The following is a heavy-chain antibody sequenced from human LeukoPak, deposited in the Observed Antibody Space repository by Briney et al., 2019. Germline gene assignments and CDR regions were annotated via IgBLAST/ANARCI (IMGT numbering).Heavy chain of an antibody. CDR3: ASTYDYVWGSFPAPDY. CDR1: GFTFRSYG. Sequence: GGSLRLSCAASGFTFRSYGMHWLRLTPGKGLEWVAFIRYDESNKYYADSVKGRFTISRDNSKNTLYLQMNSLRAEDTAVYYCASTYDYVWGSFPAPDYWGQGTLVTVSS. D-gene: IGHD3-16*01. V-gene: IGHV3-30*02. CDR2: IRYDESNK. J-gene: IGHJ4*02.